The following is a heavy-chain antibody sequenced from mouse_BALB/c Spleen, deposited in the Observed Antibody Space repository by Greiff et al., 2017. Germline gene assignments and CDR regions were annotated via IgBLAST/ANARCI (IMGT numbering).Heavy chain of an antibody. CDR3: ARDQGGYYAWFAY. CDR1: GFSLTGYG. CDR2: IWGDGST. J-gene: IGHJ3*01. Sequence: VQVVESGPGLVAPSQSLSITCTVSGFSLTGYGVNWVRQPPGKGLEWLGMIWGDGSTDYNSALKSRLSISKDNSKSQVFLKMNSLQTDDTARYYCARDQGGYYAWFAYWGQGTLVTVSA. D-gene: IGHD2-3*01. V-gene: IGHV2-6-7*01.